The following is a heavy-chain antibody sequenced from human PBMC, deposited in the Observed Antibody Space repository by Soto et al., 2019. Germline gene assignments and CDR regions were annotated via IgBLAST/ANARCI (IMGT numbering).Heavy chain of an antibody. Sequence: QVQLVQSGAEVKKPGSSVKVSCKASGGTSNKYSFSWVRQAPGQGLEWMGGIMPVFGTPSYAQKYQGRVTITADESTNTFYMELSSLRSEDTAVYYCARAFRYYYDTSGYYPFDYWGQRTLVTVSS. CDR1: GGTSNKYS. V-gene: IGHV1-69*01. CDR2: IMPVFGTP. D-gene: IGHD3-22*01. J-gene: IGHJ4*02. CDR3: ARAFRYYYDTSGYYPFDY.